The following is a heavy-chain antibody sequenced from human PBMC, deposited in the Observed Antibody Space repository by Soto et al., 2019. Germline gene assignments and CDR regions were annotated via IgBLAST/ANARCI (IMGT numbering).Heavy chain of an antibody. Sequence: QLQLQESGPGLVKPSETLSLTCTVSDNSISSSRYYWGWIRQPPGEGLEWIGNIYYSGVTNYNPSLKSRLTISLDTSKSQFSLKLSSVSAADTAVYYCARQEGYTAGRQGYWGPGTLVTVAS. CDR2: IYYSGVT. J-gene: IGHJ4*02. CDR3: ARQEGYTAGRQGY. CDR1: DNSISSSRYY. D-gene: IGHD2-21*02. V-gene: IGHV4-39*01.